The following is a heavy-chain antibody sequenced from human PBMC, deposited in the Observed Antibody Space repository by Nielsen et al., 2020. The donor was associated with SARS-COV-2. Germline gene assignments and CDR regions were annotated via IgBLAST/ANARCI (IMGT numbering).Heavy chain of an antibody. CDR1: GFTFSSYG. CDR3: ARDHGALQEEVCSGGSCYVPGDY. V-gene: IGHV3-30*03. Sequence: SCAASGFTFSSYGMHWVRQAPGKGLEWVAVISYDGSNKYYADSVKGRFTISRDTSKNTLYLQMNSLRAEDTAVYYCARDHGALQEEVCSGGSCYVPGDYWGQGTLVTVSS. CDR2: ISYDGSNK. J-gene: IGHJ4*02. D-gene: IGHD2-15*01.